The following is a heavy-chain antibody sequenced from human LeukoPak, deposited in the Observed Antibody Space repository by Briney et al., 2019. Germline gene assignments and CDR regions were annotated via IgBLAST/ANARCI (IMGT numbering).Heavy chain of an antibody. CDR2: IYHSGST. CDR3: ARGGDYHDY. V-gene: IGHV4-30-2*01. Sequence: TLSLTRAVSGGSISSGGYSWSWIRQPPGKGLEWIGYIYHSGSTYYNPSLKSRVTISVDRSQNQFSLKLSSVPAADTAVYYCARGGDYHDYWGQGTLVTVSS. J-gene: IGHJ4*02. CDR1: GGSISSGGYS. D-gene: IGHD4-17*01.